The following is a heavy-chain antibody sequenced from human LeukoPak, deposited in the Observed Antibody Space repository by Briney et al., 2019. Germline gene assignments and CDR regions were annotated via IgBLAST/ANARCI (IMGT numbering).Heavy chain of an antibody. CDR1: GGSFSGYY. Sequence: SETLSLTCAVSGGSFSGYYWSWIRQPPGKGLEWIGEINHSGSTNYNPSLKSRVTISVDTSKNQFSLKLSSVTAADTAVYYCARKAGTYYYGSGSYFNFDCWGQGTLVTVSS. CDR2: INHSGST. J-gene: IGHJ4*02. V-gene: IGHV4-34*01. CDR3: ARKAGTYYYGSGSYFNFDC. D-gene: IGHD3-10*01.